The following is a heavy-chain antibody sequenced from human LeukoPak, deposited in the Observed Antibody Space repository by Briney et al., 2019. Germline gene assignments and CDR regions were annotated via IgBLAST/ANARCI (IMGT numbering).Heavy chain of an antibody. D-gene: IGHD3-22*01. J-gene: IGHJ3*02. Sequence: SETLPLNCTVSGDSISSGDYYWSWIRQPAGKELDRIGRISSSGSTNYNPSLKSRVTISVDTSKNQFSLKLSSVTAADTAVYFCARGPYSYDSSGAFDIWGQGTMVTVSS. CDR2: ISSSGST. CDR3: ARGPYSYDSSGAFDI. CDR1: GDSISSGDYY. V-gene: IGHV4-61*02.